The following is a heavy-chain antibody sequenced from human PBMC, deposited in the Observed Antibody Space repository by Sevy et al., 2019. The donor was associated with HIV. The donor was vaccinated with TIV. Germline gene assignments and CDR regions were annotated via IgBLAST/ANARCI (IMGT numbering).Heavy chain of an antibody. CDR3: ARDGRGISAFDI. Sequence: GGSLRLSCVASEFIFSSHAVSWVRQAPGKGLEWVSAISGDGENTHYADSVRGRFTISRDNFKNTPYLQMNSLRAEDTALYYCARDGRGISAFDIWGPGTMVTVSS. CDR1: EFIFSSHA. CDR2: ISGDGENT. D-gene: IGHD3-3*02. J-gene: IGHJ3*02. V-gene: IGHV3-23*01.